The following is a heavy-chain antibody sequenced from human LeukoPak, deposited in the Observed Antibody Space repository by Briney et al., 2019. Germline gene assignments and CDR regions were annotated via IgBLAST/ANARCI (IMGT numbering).Heavy chain of an antibody. CDR1: GFTFSSYA. V-gene: IGHV3-23*01. CDR3: AKPHDSSGYVGSY. D-gene: IGHD3-22*01. Sequence: GGSLGLSCAASGFTFSSYAMSWVRQAPGKGLEWVSSFTSSSRSIYYADSVKGRFTISRDNSKNTLYLQMNSLRAEDTAVYYCAKPHDSSGYVGSYWGQGTLVTVSS. CDR2: FTSSSRSI. J-gene: IGHJ4*02.